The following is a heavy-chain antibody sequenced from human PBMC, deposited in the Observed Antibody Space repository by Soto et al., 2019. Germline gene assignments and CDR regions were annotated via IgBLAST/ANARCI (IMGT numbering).Heavy chain of an antibody. D-gene: IGHD3-3*01. CDR2: IWYDGSNK. CDR1: GFTFSSYG. CDR3: ARVNGDYDFWSGYYNSGVFDY. J-gene: IGHJ4*02. Sequence: AGGSLRLSCAASGFTFSSYGMHWVRQAPGKGLEWVAVIWYDGSNKYYADSVKGRFTISRDNSKNTLYLQMNSLRAEDTAVYYCARVNGDYDFWSGYYNSGVFDYWGQGTLVTVSS. V-gene: IGHV3-33*01.